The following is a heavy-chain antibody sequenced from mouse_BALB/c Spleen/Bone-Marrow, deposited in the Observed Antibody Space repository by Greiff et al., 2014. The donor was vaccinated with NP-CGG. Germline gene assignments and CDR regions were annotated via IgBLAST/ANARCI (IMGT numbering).Heavy chain of an antibody. D-gene: IGHD1-1*01. Sequence: EVQLQQSGPDLVKPGASVKISCKASGYSFTDYYMHWVKQSHGKSLERIGRVNPNNGGTDYNQKFEGKAILTVDKSSSTAFMELRSLTSEDSAVYYCARGPTTVVAYYYTLNYWGQGTSVTVSS. V-gene: IGHV1-34*01. CDR2: VNPNNGGT. CDR3: ARGPTTVVAYYYTLNY. CDR1: GYSFTDYY. J-gene: IGHJ4*01.